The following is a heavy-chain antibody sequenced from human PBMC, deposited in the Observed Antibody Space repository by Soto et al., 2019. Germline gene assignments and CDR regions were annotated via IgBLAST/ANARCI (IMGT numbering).Heavy chain of an antibody. CDR3: AHRILRTVFGLVTTTAIYFDF. CDR1: GFSLTTSGVG. Sequence: QITLNESGPTVVKPAETLTLTCTFSGFSLTTSGVGVGWIRQSPGKAPEWLALIYWDDDKRYSASLKSRLTINNKTSKNLEIMRMAAVDTADTATYYCAHRILRTVFGLVTTTAIYFDFWGQGTPVVVSS. V-gene: IGHV2-5*02. D-gene: IGHD3-3*01. J-gene: IGHJ4*02. CDR2: IYWDDDK.